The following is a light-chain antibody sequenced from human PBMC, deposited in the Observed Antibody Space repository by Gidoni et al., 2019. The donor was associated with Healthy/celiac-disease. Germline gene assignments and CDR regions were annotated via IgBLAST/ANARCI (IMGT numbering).Light chain of an antibody. CDR1: QSVSSY. CDR2: DAS. CDR3: QQRSNWPELT. Sequence: IVLTQSPATLSLSPGERATLSCRASQSVSSYLAWYQQKPGQAPRLLIYDASNRATGIPARFSGSGSGTDFTRTIGSLEPEDFAVYYCQQRSNWPELTFGGGTKVEIK. V-gene: IGKV3-11*01. J-gene: IGKJ4*01.